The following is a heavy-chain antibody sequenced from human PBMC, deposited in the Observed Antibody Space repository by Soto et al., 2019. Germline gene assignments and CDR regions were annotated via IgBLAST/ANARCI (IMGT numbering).Heavy chain of an antibody. CDR2: ISSSSSYI. CDR1: GFTFSSYS. V-gene: IGHV3-21*01. J-gene: IGHJ6*02. D-gene: IGHD2-2*01. Sequence: LRLYCAASGFTFSSYSMNWVRQAPGKGLEWVSAISSSSSYIYYADSVKGRFTISRDNAKNSLYLQMTSLRAEDTAVYYCARTGSSLTAARTYYYYYGMDVWGQGTTVTVSS. CDR3: ARTGSSLTAARTYYYYYGMDV.